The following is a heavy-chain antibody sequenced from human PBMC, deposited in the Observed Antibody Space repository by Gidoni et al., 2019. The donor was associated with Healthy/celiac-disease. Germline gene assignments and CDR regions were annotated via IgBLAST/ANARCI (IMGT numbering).Heavy chain of an antibody. V-gene: IGHV3-11*06. Sequence: QVQLVESGGGLVKPGGSLRLSCAASGFTFSDYYMSWIRQAPGKGLGLGLYISSSSSYTNYADSVKGRFTISRDNAKNSLYLQMNSLRAEDTAVYYCARVARSGGSSGSPGLAVAGTLLGYWGQGTLVTVSS. CDR1: GFTFSDYY. CDR3: ARVARSGGSSGSPGLAVAGTLLGY. D-gene: IGHD6-19*01. J-gene: IGHJ4*02. CDR2: ISSSSSYT.